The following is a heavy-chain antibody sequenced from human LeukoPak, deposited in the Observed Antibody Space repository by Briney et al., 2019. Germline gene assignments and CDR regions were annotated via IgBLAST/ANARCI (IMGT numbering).Heavy chain of an antibody. CDR2: INHSGST. J-gene: IGHJ6*03. Sequence: SETLPLTCAVYGGSFSGYYWSWIRQPPGKGLEWIGEINHSGSTNYNPSLKSRVTISVDTSKNQFSLKLSSVTAADTAVYYCARRTISGSYARYYYYYMDVWGKGTTVTVSS. V-gene: IGHV4-34*01. CDR1: GGSFSGYY. D-gene: IGHD3-16*01. CDR3: ARRTISGSYARYYYYYMDV.